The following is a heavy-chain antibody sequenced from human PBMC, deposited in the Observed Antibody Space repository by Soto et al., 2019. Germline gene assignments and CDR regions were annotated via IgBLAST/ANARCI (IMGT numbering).Heavy chain of an antibody. V-gene: IGHV1-3*01. CDR3: ARSYYYDSSGYYYVDY. D-gene: IGHD3-22*01. J-gene: IGHJ4*02. CDR1: GYTFTSYA. Sequence: GASVKVSCKASGYTFTSYAMHWVRQAPGQRLEWMGWINAGNGNTKYSQKFQGRVTITRDTSASTAYTELSSLRSEDTAVYYCARSYYYDSSGYYYVDYWGQGTLVTVSS. CDR2: INAGNGNT.